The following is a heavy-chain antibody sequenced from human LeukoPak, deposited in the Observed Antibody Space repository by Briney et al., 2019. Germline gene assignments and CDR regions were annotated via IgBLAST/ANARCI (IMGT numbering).Heavy chain of an antibody. CDR1: GYTFTSYY. D-gene: IGHD5-12*01. CDR3: AREGGYDCFGVSLGCYYYMDV. J-gene: IGHJ6*03. V-gene: IGHV1-46*01. Sequence: ASVKVSCKASGYTFTSYYMHWVRQAPGQGLEWMGIINPSGGSTSYAQKFQGRVTITADKSTSTAYMELSSLRSEDTAVYYCAREGGYDCFGVSLGCYYYMDVWGKGATVTVSS. CDR2: INPSGGST.